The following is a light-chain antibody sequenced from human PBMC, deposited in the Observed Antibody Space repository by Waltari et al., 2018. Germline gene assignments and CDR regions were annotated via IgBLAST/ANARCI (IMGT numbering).Light chain of an antibody. Sequence: EIVLTQSPATLSLSPGERATLSCRARQSVTNYLAWSQQKPGQAPRLLIYDASNRATGSPARFSGSGSGTDFTLTISSLEPEDFAVYDCQERSNWVFTFGPGTKVDI. J-gene: IGKJ3*01. CDR2: DAS. V-gene: IGKV3-11*01. CDR1: QSVTNY. CDR3: QERSNWVFT.